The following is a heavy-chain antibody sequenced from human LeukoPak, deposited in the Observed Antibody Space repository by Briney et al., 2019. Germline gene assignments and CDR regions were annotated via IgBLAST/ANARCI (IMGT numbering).Heavy chain of an antibody. V-gene: IGHV1-69*04. CDR1: GGTFSSYA. CDR2: IIPILGIA. Sequence: GASVKVSCKASGGTFSSYAISWVRQAPGQGLECMGRIIPILGIANYAQKFQGRVTITADKSTSTAYMELRSLRSDDTAMYYCARDQWIQLGNYYYYGMDVWGQGTTVTVSS. CDR3: ARDQWIQLGNYYYYGMDV. D-gene: IGHD5-18*01. J-gene: IGHJ6*02.